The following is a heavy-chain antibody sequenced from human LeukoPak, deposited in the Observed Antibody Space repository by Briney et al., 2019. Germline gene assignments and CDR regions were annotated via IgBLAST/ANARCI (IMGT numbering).Heavy chain of an antibody. V-gene: IGHV3-23*01. J-gene: IGHJ4*02. Sequence: GGSLRLSCAASGFTFNNYAMNWVRQVPGKGLEWVSVISGSGGSTYNGDSVKGRFTISRDNSKNTLYLQMNSLRAEDTAVYYCAKPLPSSSAPDYWGQGTLVTVSS. CDR2: ISGSGGST. CDR1: GFTFNNYA. CDR3: AKPLPSSSAPDY. D-gene: IGHD6-6*01.